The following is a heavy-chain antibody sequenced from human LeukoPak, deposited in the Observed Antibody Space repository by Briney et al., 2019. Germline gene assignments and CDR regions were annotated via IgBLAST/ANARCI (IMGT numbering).Heavy chain of an antibody. CDR1: GGSFSGYY. V-gene: IGHV4-34*01. CDR3: ARGDLGYCSGGSCYGDWFDP. CDR2: INHSGST. Sequence: SETLSLTCAVYGGSFSGYYWSWIRQPPGKGREWIGEINHSGSTNYNPSLKSRVTISVDTSKNQFSLKLSSVTAADTAVYYCARGDLGYCSGGSCYGDWFDPWGQGTLVTVSS. D-gene: IGHD2-15*01. J-gene: IGHJ5*02.